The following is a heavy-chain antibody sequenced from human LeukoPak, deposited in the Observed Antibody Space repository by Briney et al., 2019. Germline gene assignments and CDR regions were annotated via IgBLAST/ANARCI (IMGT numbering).Heavy chain of an antibody. Sequence: SETLSLTCTVSGGSISSYYWSWIRQPAGKGLEWIGRIYTSGSTNYNPSLKSRVTMSVDTSKNQFSLKLSSVTAADTAVYCCARANLPAAIGAFDIWGQGTMVTVSS. CDR3: ARANLPAAIGAFDI. CDR1: GGSISSYY. D-gene: IGHD2-2*01. CDR2: IYTSGST. J-gene: IGHJ3*02. V-gene: IGHV4-4*07.